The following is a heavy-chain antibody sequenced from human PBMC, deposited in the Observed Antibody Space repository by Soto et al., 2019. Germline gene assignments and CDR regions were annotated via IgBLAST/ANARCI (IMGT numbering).Heavy chain of an antibody. Sequence: QVQLVESGGGVVQPGRSLRLPCAASGFTFSSYAMHWVRQAPGKGLEWVAFISYDGTNKYYADSVQGRFTISRDNSKNTLYLQMNSLRAEDTAVYYCARVCDGSYCYWGQGTLVTVSS. CDR3: ARVCDGSYCY. CDR2: ISYDGTNK. D-gene: IGHD1-26*01. V-gene: IGHV3-30-3*01. CDR1: GFTFSSYA. J-gene: IGHJ4*02.